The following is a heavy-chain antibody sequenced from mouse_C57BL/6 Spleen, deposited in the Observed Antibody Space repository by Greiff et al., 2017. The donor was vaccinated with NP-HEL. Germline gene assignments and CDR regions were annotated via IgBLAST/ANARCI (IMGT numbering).Heavy chain of an antibody. CDR3: ARSRYDDDEDAMEY. J-gene: IGHJ4*01. D-gene: IGHD2-4*01. CDR1: GFNIKNTY. Sequence: VQLKQSVAELVRPGASVKLSCTASGFNIKNTYMHWVKQRPEQGLEWIGRIDPANGNTKYAPKFQGKATITADTSSNTAYLQLSSRTSEDTAIYYWARSRYDDDEDAMEYWGEGTSVTVSS. V-gene: IGHV14-3*01. CDR2: IDPANGNT.